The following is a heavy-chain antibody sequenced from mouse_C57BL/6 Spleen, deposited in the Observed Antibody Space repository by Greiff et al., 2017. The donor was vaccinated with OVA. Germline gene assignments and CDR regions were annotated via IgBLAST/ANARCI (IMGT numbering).Heavy chain of an antibody. Sequence: EVQLVASGGGLVKPGGSLKLSCAASGFTFRSYTMSWVRRTPEKRLEWVATISGGGGNTYSPDSVKGRFTSTRDYTENTLYLQMSSLRSEDTALYYGAKEGTTVVEHYAMDYWGQGTSVTVSS. CDR3: AKEGTTVVEHYAMDY. V-gene: IGHV5-9*01. J-gene: IGHJ4*01. CDR1: GFTFRSYT. CDR2: ISGGGGNT. D-gene: IGHD1-1*01.